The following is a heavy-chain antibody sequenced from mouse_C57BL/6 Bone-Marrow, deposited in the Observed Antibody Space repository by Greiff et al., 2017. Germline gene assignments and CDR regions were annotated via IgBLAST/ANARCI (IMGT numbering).Heavy chain of an antibody. J-gene: IGHJ1*03. Sequence: VQLQQPGAELVKPGASVKMSCKASGYTFTSYWITWVKQRPGQGLEWIGDIYPGSGSTNYNEKFKSKATLTVDTSSSTAYMQLSSLTSEDSAVYYSESPVVATRWYFDVWGTGTTVTVSS. D-gene: IGHD1-1*01. CDR1: GYTFTSYW. CDR2: IYPGSGST. CDR3: ESPVVATRWYFDV. V-gene: IGHV1-55*01.